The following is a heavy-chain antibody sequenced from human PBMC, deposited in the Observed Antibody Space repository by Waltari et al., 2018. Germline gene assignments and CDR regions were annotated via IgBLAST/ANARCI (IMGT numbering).Heavy chain of an antibody. CDR1: GFTFSRYG. CDR2: IWDDRSNK. CDR3: ARETGSSSEAY. J-gene: IGHJ4*02. V-gene: IGHV3-33*01. Sequence: QVQLVESGGGVVQPGRSLRLSCAASGFTFSRYGMHWVRQAPGKGLEWVAVIWDDRSNKYYADSVKGRFTISRDNSKNTLYLQMNSLRAEDTAVYYCARETGSSSEAYWGQGTLVIVSS. D-gene: IGHD6-6*01.